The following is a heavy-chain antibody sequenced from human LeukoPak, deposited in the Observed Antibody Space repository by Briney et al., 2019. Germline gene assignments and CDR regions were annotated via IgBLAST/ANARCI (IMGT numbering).Heavy chain of an antibody. J-gene: IGHJ6*02. CDR1: GGSISSYY. V-gene: IGHV4-59*01. CDR2: IYYSGST. Sequence: WETLSLTCTVSGGSISSYYLSWVRQPPGKGLEWIGYIYYSGSTNYNPSIKSPVTISVDTSKHQFSMKLSSVTAADTAVYYCARDDEYYYGMDVWGQGTTVTVSS. CDR3: ARDDEYYYGMDV.